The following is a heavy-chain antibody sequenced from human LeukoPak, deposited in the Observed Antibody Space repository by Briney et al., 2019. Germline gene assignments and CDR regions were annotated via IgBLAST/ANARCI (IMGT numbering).Heavy chain of an antibody. D-gene: IGHD3-10*01. CDR2: INPNSGGT. CDR1: GYTFTGYY. Sequence: ASVKVSCKASGYTFTGYYMHWVRQAPGQGLEWMGWINPNSGGTNYAQKFQGRVTVTTGTSTSTAYMELRSLTSDDTAVYYCARVEEVRGGITSFDYWGQGTLVTVSS. J-gene: IGHJ4*02. CDR3: ARVEEVRGGITSFDY. V-gene: IGHV1-2*02.